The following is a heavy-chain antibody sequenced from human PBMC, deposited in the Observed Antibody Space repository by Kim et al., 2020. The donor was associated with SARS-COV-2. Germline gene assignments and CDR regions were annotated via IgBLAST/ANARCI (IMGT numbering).Heavy chain of an antibody. D-gene: IGHD3-16*01. J-gene: IGHJ6*02. Sequence: GGSLRLSCAASGFTFSSYWMHWVRQAPGKGLVWVSRINSDGSSTSYADSVKGRFTISRDNAKNTLYLQMNSLRAEDTAVYYCARDIEMATYLGGYYYYGMDVWGQGTTVTVSS. CDR1: GFTFSSYW. V-gene: IGHV3-74*01. CDR3: ARDIEMATYLGGYYYYGMDV. CDR2: INSDGSST.